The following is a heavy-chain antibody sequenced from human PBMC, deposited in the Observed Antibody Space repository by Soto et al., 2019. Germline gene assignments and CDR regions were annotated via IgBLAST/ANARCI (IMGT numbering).Heavy chain of an antibody. D-gene: IGHD3-22*01. CDR1: GGSISSSNW. CDR3: VRITYYDSSGYYGMDV. Sequence: QMQLQESGPGLVKPSGTLSLTCAVSGGSISSSNWWSWVRQTPGKGLEWIGEIHHSGSTNYNPSLKSRVTKSVDKSKNQFSLKLSSVTAADTAVYYCVRITYYDSSGYYGMDVWGQGTTVTVSS. V-gene: IGHV4-4*02. CDR2: IHHSGST. J-gene: IGHJ6*02.